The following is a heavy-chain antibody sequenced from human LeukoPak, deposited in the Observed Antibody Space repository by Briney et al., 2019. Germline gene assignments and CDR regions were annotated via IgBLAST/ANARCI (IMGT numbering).Heavy chain of an antibody. V-gene: IGHV3-21*01. Sequence: PGGSLRLSCAASGFTFSSYSMIWVRQAPGKGLEWVSSISGSSSYIYYADSVKGRFTISRDNAKNSLFLQMNSLRAEDTAVYYCARASSSWYYFDYWGQGTLVTVSS. D-gene: IGHD6-13*01. CDR1: GFTFSSYS. J-gene: IGHJ4*02. CDR2: ISGSSSYI. CDR3: ARASSSWYYFDY.